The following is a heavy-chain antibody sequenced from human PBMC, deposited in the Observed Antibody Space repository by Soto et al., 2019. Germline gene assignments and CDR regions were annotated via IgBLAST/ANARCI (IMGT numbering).Heavy chain of an antibody. CDR1: GGSISSYY. D-gene: IGHD2-2*02. V-gene: IGHV4-59*01. CDR2: IYYSGRT. J-gene: IGHJ5*02. CDR3: ARGYCSSTICYIWDNWFDP. Sequence: ETLSLTCTVSGGSISSYYWSWIRQPPGKGLEWIGYIYYSGRTNYNPSLKSRVTISVDTSKNQFSLKLSSVTAADTAVYYCARGYCSSTICYIWDNWFDPWGQGTLVTVSS.